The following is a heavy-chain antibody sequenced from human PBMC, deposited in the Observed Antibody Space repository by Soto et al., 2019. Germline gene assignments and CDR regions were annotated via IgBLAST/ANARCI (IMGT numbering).Heavy chain of an antibody. Sequence: QLQLQESGPGLVKPSETLSLTCTVSGGSISSAPSYWAWIRQPPGKGLEWIGQIFYSGRTTYSPSLKSRVTISVDTSKNQFSLKMSSVTAADTAVYYCATNGGYYDGSGPKYFQDWGQGTLITVSS. CDR1: GGSISSAPSY. CDR3: ATNGGYYDGSGPKYFQD. CDR2: IFYSGRT. D-gene: IGHD3-22*01. V-gene: IGHV4-39*01. J-gene: IGHJ1*01.